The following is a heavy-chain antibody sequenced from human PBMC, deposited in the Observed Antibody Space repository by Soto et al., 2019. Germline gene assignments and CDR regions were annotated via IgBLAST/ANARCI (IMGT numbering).Heavy chain of an antibody. V-gene: IGHV3-33*01. J-gene: IGHJ6*02. Sequence: PGGSLRLSCAASGFTFSSYGMHWVRQAPGKGLEWVAVIWYDGSNKYYADSVKGRFTIPRDNSKNTLYLQMNSLRDEDTAVYYCATSKYCSSTSCYGRLSGMDVWGQGTTVTV. CDR1: GFTFSSYG. CDR2: IWYDGSNK. D-gene: IGHD2-2*01. CDR3: ATSKYCSSTSCYGRLSGMDV.